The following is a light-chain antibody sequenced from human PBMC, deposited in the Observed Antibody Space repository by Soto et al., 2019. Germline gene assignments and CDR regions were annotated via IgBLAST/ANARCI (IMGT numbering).Light chain of an antibody. CDR1: QSVDNY. Sequence: IVLTQSPGTLSLSPGESAALSCRASQSVDNYLAWYQQRPGQAPRLLLYASSRRAPGILDRFSGSGSGTDFTLTISRLEPEDFAIYYCQQFVNSPTFGQGTKLEIK. J-gene: IGKJ2*01. CDR2: ASS. CDR3: QQFVNSPT. V-gene: IGKV3-20*01.